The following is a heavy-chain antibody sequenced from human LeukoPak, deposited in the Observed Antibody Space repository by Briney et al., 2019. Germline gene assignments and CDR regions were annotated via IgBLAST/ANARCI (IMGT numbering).Heavy chain of an antibody. CDR1: GGTFSSYA. D-gene: IGHD3-3*01. CDR2: MNPNSGNT. V-gene: IGHV1-8*02. CDR3: ARVNYDFWSGSDAFDI. Sequence: ASVKVSCKASGGTFSSYAISWVRQATGQGLEWMGWMNPNSGNTGYAQKFQGRVTMTRNTSISTAYMELSSLRSEDTAVYYCARVNYDFWSGSDAFDIWGQGTMVTVSS. J-gene: IGHJ3*02.